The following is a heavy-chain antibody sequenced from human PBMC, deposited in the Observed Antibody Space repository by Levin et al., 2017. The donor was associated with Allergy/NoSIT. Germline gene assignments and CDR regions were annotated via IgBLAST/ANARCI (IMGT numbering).Heavy chain of an antibody. CDR3: ARDGDGAVADY. D-gene: IGHD6-19*01. CDR2: MYKSGHT. CDR1: GGSISSSNHY. J-gene: IGHJ4*02. Sequence: SCTVSGGSISSSNHYWGWIRQPPGEGLEWIGSMYKSGHTYYNPSLRSRVTMSVDTSKNQFSLKLSSMTAADTAMYYCARDGDGAVADYWGQGTLVTVSS. V-gene: IGHV4-39*07.